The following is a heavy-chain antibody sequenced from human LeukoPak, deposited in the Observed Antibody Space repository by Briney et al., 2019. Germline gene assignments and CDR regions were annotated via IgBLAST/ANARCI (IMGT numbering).Heavy chain of an antibody. CDR2: LNSPGHTF. CDR1: GFTLSGFE. D-gene: IGHD5-12*01. V-gene: IGHV3-48*03. CDR3: ARGGYDYPADY. J-gene: IGHJ4*02. Sequence: GGSLRLSCAASGFTLSGFEMNWFRQAPGKGLEWVSFLNSPGHTFYYADSVRGRFTNSRDNAKNSLYLQMNSLGADDTAVYYCARGGYDYPADYWGQGTLVTVSS.